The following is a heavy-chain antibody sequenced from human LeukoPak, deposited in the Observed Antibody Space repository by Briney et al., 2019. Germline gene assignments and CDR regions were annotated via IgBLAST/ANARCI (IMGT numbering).Heavy chain of an antibody. CDR3: ARAGYCGSTSCRNWFDP. V-gene: IGHV4-59*01. CDR2: IYYSGST. CDR1: GGSISSYY. D-gene: IGHD2-2*01. J-gene: IGHJ5*02. Sequence: SETLSLTCTVCGGSISSYYWSWIRQPPGKGLEWIGYIYYSGSTNYNPSLKSRVTISVDTSKNQFSLKLSSVTAADTAVYYCARAGYCGSTSCRNWFDPWGQGTLVTVSS.